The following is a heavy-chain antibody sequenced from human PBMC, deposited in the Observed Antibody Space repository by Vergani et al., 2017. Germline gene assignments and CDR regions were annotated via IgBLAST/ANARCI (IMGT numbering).Heavy chain of an antibody. V-gene: IGHV3-23*01. CDR3: AKARSRGGRILDYYYMDV. CDR2: ISGSGGRT. D-gene: IGHD6-13*01. Sequence: EVQLLESGGGLVQPGGSLRLSCAASGFTFSSYAMSWVRQAPGKGLEWVSAISGSGGRTYYADSVKGRFTICRDNSKNTLYLQMNSLRAEDTAVYYCAKARSRGGRILDYYYMDVWGKGSTVTVSS. CDR1: GFTFSSYA. J-gene: IGHJ6*03.